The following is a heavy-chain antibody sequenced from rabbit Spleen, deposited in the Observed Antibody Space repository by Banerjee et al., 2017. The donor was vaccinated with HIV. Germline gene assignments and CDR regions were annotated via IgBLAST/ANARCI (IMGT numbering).Heavy chain of an antibody. CDR2: KYGGSSGST. Sequence: QEQLVESGGDLVKPGASLTLTCKASGFDFSSDYMCWVRQAPGKGLEWIGCKYGGSSGSTYYASWAKGRFTCSKTSSTTATLQMTRLTVADTATYFCARDSSSSFSSYGMDLWGPGTLVTVS. D-gene: IGHD1-1*01. CDR1: GFDFSSDY. V-gene: IGHV1S45*01. CDR3: ARDSSSSFSSYGMDL. J-gene: IGHJ6*01.